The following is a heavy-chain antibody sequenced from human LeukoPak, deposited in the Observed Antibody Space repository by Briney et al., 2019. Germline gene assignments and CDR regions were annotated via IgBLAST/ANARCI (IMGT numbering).Heavy chain of an antibody. J-gene: IGHJ3*02. D-gene: IGHD5-24*01. CDR1: GYTFTSYY. Sequence: VASVKVSCKASGYTFTSYYMHWVRQAPGQGLEWMGIINPSGGSTSYAQKFQGRVTMTRDTSTSTVYMELSSLRSEDTAVYYCARDLASPPDNGYKHNAFDIWGQGTMVTVSS. CDR3: ARDLASPPDNGYKHNAFDI. CDR2: INPSGGST. V-gene: IGHV1-46*01.